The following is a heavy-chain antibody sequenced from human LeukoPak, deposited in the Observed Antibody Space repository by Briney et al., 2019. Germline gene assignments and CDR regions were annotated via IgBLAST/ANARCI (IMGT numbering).Heavy chain of an antibody. CDR3: ACHSGWSGPSE. CDR2: FHQSVST. D-gene: IGHD6-19*01. J-gene: IGHJ4*02. CDR1: GDSISSDKW. V-gene: IGHV4-4*02. Sequence: PSGTLSLTCAVSGDSISSDKWWSWVRQPPGKGLEYIGEFHQSVSTNYNPSLKSRLTISVDKSKNQFSLKLSSATAADTAVYYCACHSGWSGPSEWGQGTLVTVSS.